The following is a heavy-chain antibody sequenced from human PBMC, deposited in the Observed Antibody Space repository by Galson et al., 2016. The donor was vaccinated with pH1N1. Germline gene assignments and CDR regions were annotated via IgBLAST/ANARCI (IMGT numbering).Heavy chain of an antibody. J-gene: IGHJ5*02. V-gene: IGHV2-5*01. CDR2: IYWNDDK. CDR3: AHSRYGDYVGWFDP. D-gene: IGHD4-17*01. CDR1: GFSLSTSGVG. Sequence: PALVKPTQTLTLTCTFSGFSLSTSGVGVGWIRQPPGKALEWLALIYWNDDKRYSPSLKSRLTITKDTSKNQVVLTMTNMDPVDTATDYCAHSRYGDYVGWFDPWGQGTLVTVSS.